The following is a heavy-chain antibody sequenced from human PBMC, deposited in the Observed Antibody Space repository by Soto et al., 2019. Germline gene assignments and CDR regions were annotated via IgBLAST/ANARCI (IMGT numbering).Heavy chain of an antibody. Sequence: QVQLVQSGAEVKTPGASVKVSCKASGYTFTSYGIYWVRQAPGQGLEWMGWISTYNGNTNYAQRLQGRDTMTTDTSTSTAYMELRSLRSDDMAVYYCARDTYGLFDSWGQGTLVTVSS. D-gene: IGHD3-10*01. CDR2: ISTYNGNT. CDR3: ARDTYGLFDS. J-gene: IGHJ4*02. V-gene: IGHV1-18*03. CDR1: GYTFTSYG.